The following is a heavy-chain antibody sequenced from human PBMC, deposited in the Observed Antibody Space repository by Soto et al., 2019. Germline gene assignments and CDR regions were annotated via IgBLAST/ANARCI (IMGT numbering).Heavy chain of an antibody. Sequence: SETLSLTCTVSGGSISSSSYYWGWIRQPPGKGLEWIGSIYYSGSTYYNPSLKSRVTISVDTSKNQFSLKLSSVTAADTAVYYCASTTVTTPYGFDPWGQGTQVTVSS. V-gene: IGHV4-39*07. D-gene: IGHD4-4*01. CDR2: IYYSGST. CDR3: ASTTVTTPYGFDP. J-gene: IGHJ5*02. CDR1: GGSISSSSYY.